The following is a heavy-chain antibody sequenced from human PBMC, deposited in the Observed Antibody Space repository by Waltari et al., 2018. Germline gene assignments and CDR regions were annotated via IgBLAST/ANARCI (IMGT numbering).Heavy chain of an antibody. V-gene: IGHV3-7*02. D-gene: IGHD6-6*01. CDR3: ARGGQIVRPRPLDL. Sequence: EVQLVESGGGLVQSGGSLRLSCAASGFPFSSYWMTWVRHAPGRGMEWVANIKRDGSEMDNVDSVRGRFTISRDNSKNILFLQMDDLRVNDTAVYFCARGGQIVRPRPLDLWGPGTLVTVSS. CDR1: GFPFSSYW. J-gene: IGHJ3*01. CDR2: IKRDGSEM.